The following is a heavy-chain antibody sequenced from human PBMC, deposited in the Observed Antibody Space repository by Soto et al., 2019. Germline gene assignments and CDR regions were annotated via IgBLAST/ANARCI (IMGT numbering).Heavy chain of an antibody. CDR2: ISAYNGNT. Sequence: GASVKVSCKASGYTFTSYGISWVRQAPGQGLEWMGWISAYNGNTNYAQKLQGRVTMTTDTSTSTAYMELRSLRSDDTAVYYCARDFVGGIVVVVAGDAFDIWGQGTMVTVSS. CDR3: ARDFVGGIVVVVAGDAFDI. D-gene: IGHD2-15*01. V-gene: IGHV1-18*01. CDR1: GYTFTSYG. J-gene: IGHJ3*02.